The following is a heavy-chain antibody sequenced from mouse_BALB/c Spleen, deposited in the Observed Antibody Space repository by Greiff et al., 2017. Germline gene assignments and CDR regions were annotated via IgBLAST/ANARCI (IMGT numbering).Heavy chain of an antibody. V-gene: IGHV1S41*01. J-gene: IGHJ2*01. D-gene: IGHD2-12*01. CDR1: GYTFTSYW. CDR2: IAPGSGST. CDR3: AKGYSYEPFFDY. Sequence: DLVKPGASVKLSCKASGYTFTSYWINWIKQRPGQGLEWIGRIAPGSGSTYYNEMFKGKATLTVDTSSSTAYIQLSSLSSEDSAVYFCAKGYSYEPFFDYWGQGTTLTVSS.